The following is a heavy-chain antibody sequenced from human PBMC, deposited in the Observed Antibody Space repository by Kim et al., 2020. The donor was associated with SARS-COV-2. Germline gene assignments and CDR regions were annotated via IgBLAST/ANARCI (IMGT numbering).Heavy chain of an antibody. CDR2: IRSKAYGGTT. Sequence: GGSLRLSCTASGFTFGDYAMSWFRQAPGKGLEWVGFIRSKAYGGTTEYAASVKGRFTISRDDSKSIAYLQMNSLKTEDTAVYYCTISIAVAGHNWFDPWGQGTLVTVSS. J-gene: IGHJ5*02. V-gene: IGHV3-49*03. D-gene: IGHD6-19*01. CDR1: GFTFGDYA. CDR3: TISIAVAGHNWFDP.